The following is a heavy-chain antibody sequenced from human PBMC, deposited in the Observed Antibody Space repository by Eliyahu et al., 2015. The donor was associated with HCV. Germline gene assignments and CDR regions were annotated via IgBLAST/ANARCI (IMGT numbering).Heavy chain of an antibody. D-gene: IGHD3-9*01. Sequence: QVQLVESGGGVVQPGXSLXLXCAXXGFSFSNYAFHWVRQAPGKGLEWVAVISYDGIEKYXGNSVKGRFTISRDNSQNTVYLEMNSLRSEDTALYFCVNGLRSFEYYYYGMDVWGQGTTVTVTS. CDR1: GFSFSNYA. CDR3: VNGLRSFEYYYYGMDV. J-gene: IGHJ6*02. CDR2: ISYDGIEK. V-gene: IGHV3-30*04.